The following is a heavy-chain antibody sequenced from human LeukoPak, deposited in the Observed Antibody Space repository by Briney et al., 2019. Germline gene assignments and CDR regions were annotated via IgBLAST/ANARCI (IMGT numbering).Heavy chain of an antibody. CDR3: VRLRRNSDTSGFYYYYDF. D-gene: IGHD3-22*01. CDR2: ISVRSNYI. J-gene: IGHJ4*02. Sequence: GGSLRLSCAASGYTFSSYSINWVRQAPGKGLEWVSSISVRSNYIYYADSVRGRFRISRDDARDSLYLQMNSLRAEDTAVYYCVRLRRNSDTSGFYYYYDFWGQGTLVTVSP. V-gene: IGHV3-21*01. CDR1: GYTFSSYS.